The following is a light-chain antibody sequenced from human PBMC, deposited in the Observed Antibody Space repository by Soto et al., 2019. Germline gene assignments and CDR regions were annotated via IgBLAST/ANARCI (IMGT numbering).Light chain of an antibody. CDR2: WAS. CDR3: QQYYSTPLT. J-gene: IGKJ4*01. CDR1: QSVLYSSNNKHY. Sequence: DIVMTQSPDSLAVSLGERATFNCKSSQSVLYSSNNKHYLAWYQQKPGQPPKLLIYWASTRESGVPDRFSGRGSGTDFILTISSLQAEDVAVYYCQQYYSTPLTFGGGTKVEI. V-gene: IGKV4-1*01.